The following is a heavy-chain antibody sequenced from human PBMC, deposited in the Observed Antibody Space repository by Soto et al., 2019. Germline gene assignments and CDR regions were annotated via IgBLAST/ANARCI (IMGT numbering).Heavy chain of an antibody. J-gene: IGHJ4*02. D-gene: IGHD6-13*01. CDR2: ISSSSSII. V-gene: IGHV3-48*02. CDR1: GFTFSSYS. Sequence: EVQLVASGGGLVQPGGSLRLSCAASGFTFSSYSMNWVRQAPGKGLEWVSYISSSSSIIYYADSVKGRFTVSRDNAKNALYLQMNSLRDEDTAVYYWARDSWYAFDHWGQGTLATVSS. CDR3: ARDSWYAFDH.